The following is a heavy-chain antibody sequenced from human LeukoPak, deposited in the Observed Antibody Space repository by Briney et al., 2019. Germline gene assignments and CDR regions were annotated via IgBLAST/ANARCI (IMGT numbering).Heavy chain of an antibody. V-gene: IGHV4-34*01. CDR2: INHSGST. Sequence: PSETLSLTCAVYGGSFSGYYWSWIRQPPGKGLEWIGEINHSGSTNYNPSLKSRVTISVDTSKNQFSLKLSSVTAADTAVYYCARGNSYEVDYWGQGTLVTVSS. J-gene: IGHJ4*02. CDR3: ARGNSYEVDY. CDR1: GGSFSGYY. D-gene: IGHD5-18*01.